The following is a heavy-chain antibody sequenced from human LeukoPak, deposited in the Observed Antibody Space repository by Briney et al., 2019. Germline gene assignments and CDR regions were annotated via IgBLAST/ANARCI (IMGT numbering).Heavy chain of an antibody. CDR3: ARRIAARPNYFDY. Sequence: SETLSLTCTVSGGSISSSSYYWGWIRQPPGKGLEWIGSIYYSGSTYYNPSLKSRVTISVDASKNQFSLKLSSVTAADTAVYYCARRIAARPNYFDYWGQGTLVTVSS. CDR1: GGSISSSSYY. V-gene: IGHV4-39*01. D-gene: IGHD6-6*01. J-gene: IGHJ4*02. CDR2: IYYSGST.